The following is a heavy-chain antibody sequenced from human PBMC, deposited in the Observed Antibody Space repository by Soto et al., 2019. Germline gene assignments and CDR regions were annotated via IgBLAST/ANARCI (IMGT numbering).Heavy chain of an antibody. CDR3: ARLPKGSLVTA. Sequence: QLVESGGGLVYPGGSLRLSSVGSGFSFSDYSMNWVRQAPGKGLQWISYISSSSDDIHYADSVKVRVTVSRDNAKNALFLQMTSLRDDDTAIYYCARLPKGSLVTAWGQGTQVTVSS. D-gene: IGHD2-21*02. V-gene: IGHV3-48*02. CDR1: GFSFSDYS. J-gene: IGHJ4*02. CDR2: ISSSSDDI.